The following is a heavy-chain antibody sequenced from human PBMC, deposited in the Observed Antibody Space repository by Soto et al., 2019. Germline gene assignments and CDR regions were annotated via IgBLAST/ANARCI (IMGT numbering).Heavy chain of an antibody. CDR1: GFTFSSYS. CDR2: ISSSSSYI. D-gene: IGHD2-15*01. Sequence: GGSLRLSCAASGFTFSSYSMNWVRQAPGKGLEWVSSISSSSSYIYYADSVKGRFTISRDNAKNSLYLQMNSLRAEDTAVYYCARELVDLGYCSGGSCLYYYGMDVWGQGTTVTVSS. J-gene: IGHJ6*02. V-gene: IGHV3-21*01. CDR3: ARELVDLGYCSGGSCLYYYGMDV.